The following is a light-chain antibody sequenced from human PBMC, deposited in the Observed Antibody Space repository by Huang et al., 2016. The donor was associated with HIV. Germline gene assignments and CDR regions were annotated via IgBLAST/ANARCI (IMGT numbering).Light chain of an antibody. CDR3: QHSYVSLGYT. V-gene: IGKV1-39*01. CDR2: VSS. J-gene: IGKJ2*01. CDR1: QDIGSH. Sequence: DIQMTQSPSSLSASVGDRVTLTCRTSQDIGSHLNWYQQRPGRAPKLLIYVSSTLQSGVPSRFSGGGSGTDFTLTISNLQPEDFATYDCQHSYVSLGYTFGQGTKLEI.